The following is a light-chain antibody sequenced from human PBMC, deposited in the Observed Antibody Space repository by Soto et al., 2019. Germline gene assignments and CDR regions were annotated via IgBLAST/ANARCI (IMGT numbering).Light chain of an antibody. V-gene: IGKV4-1*01. Sequence: DIVMTQSPDSLAVSLGERATINCKSSQSVLYSSNNKNYLAWYQQKPGQPPKLLIYWASIRESGVPDRFSGSGSRTYFTLTSNNLQAEDVTVYYCQQYYSPCTFGEGTKVEIK. J-gene: IGKJ1*01. CDR3: QQYYSPCT. CDR1: QSVLYSSNNKNY. CDR2: WAS.